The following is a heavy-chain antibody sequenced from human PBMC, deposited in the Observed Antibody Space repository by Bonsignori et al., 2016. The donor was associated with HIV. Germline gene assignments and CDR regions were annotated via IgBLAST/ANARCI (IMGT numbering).Heavy chain of an antibody. V-gene: IGHV1-8*01. J-gene: IGHJ4*02. CDR3: ARGGLFRGIWSGYYFLDY. CDR1: GYRFSSHD. D-gene: IGHD3-3*01. Sequence: ASVKVSCKASGYRFSSHDITWVRQVTGQGLEWMGWMNPNSADTGYAQKFQGRVTMTSNTSISTVYMEPSSLRSEDTAVYYCARGGLFRGIWSGYYFLDYWGQGTLVTVSS. CDR2: MNPNSADT.